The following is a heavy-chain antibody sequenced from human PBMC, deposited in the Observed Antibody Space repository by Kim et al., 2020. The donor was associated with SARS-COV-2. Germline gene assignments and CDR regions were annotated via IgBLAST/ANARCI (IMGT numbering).Heavy chain of an antibody. CDR1: GFTFSSYA. CDR3: AKHDSSLSWFDP. Sequence: GGSLGLSCAASGFTFSSYAMSWVRQAPGKGLEWVSVIYSGGSSTYYADSAKGRFTISRDNSKNTLYLQMNSLRAEDTAVYYCAKHDSSLSWFDPWGQGTLVTVSS. J-gene: IGHJ5*02. D-gene: IGHD6-19*01. V-gene: IGHV3-23*03. CDR2: IYSGGSST.